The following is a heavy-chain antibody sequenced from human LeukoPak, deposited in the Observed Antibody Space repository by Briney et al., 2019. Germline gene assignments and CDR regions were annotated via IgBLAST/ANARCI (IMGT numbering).Heavy chain of an antibody. V-gene: IGHV3-23*01. D-gene: IGHD3-22*01. Sequence: PGGSLRLSCAASGFTFSSYAMSWVRQAPGKGLEWVSGISSSGGSTVYADSVKGRFTISRDNSKNTLYLQMNSLRAEDTAVYYCARDGIDRSSGTSYYYYMAVWGKGTTVTISS. CDR3: ARDGIDRSSGTSYYYYMAV. J-gene: IGHJ6*03. CDR1: GFTFSSYA. CDR2: ISSSGGST.